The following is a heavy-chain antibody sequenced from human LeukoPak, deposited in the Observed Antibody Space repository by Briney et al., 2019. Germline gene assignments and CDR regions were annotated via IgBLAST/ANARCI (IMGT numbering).Heavy chain of an antibody. CDR1: GYTFTGYY. CDR3: ARDPAFYCSGGSCYPY. Sequence: GASAKVSCKASGYTFTGYYMHWVRQAPGQGLVWMGWINPNSGGTNYAQKFQGRVTMTRDTSISTAYMELSRLRSDDTAVYYCARDPAFYCSGGSCYPYWGQGTLVTVSS. V-gene: IGHV1-2*02. J-gene: IGHJ4*02. CDR2: INPNSGGT. D-gene: IGHD2-15*01.